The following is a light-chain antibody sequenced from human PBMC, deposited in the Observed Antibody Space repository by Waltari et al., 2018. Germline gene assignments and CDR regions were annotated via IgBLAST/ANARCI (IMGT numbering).Light chain of an antibody. J-gene: IGKJ1*01. CDR2: KVS. CDR1: QSLVSSDGNTY. Sequence: VVMPQSPPSLPVTLAQPASISSRPTQSLVSSDGNTYFNWFHQRPGHSPRRLLYKVSNRDSGVPDRFSGSGSGTDFTLRISRVEAEDVGDYYCMQGTHWPWTFGPGTKVEI. CDR3: MQGTHWPWT. V-gene: IGKV2-30*01.